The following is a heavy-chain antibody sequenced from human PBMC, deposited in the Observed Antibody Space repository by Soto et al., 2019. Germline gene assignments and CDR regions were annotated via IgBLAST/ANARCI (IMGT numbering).Heavy chain of an antibody. D-gene: IGHD6-19*01. CDR2: INAGNGNT. V-gene: IGHV1-3*01. J-gene: IGHJ4*02. CDR3: ARDLKLGYPAGTFDY. Sequence: QVQLVQSGAEVKKPGASVKVSCKASGYTFTSYAMHWVRQAPGQRLEWMGWINAGNGNTKYSQKFQGRVTITRDTSASTAYMELSSLRSDDTAVYYCARDLKLGYPAGTFDYWGQGTLVTVSS. CDR1: GYTFTSYA.